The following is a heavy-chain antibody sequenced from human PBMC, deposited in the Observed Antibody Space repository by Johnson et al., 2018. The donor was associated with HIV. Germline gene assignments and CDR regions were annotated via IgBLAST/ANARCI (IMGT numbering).Heavy chain of an antibody. V-gene: IGHV3-53*01. J-gene: IGHJ3*02. CDR2: IYSGGST. CDR3: ARGLRSMIVVITRGAFDI. Sequence: VQLVESGGGLIQPGGSLRLSCAASGFTVSSHYMSWVRQAPGKGLAWVSVIYSGGSTYYADSVKGRFTFSSDNSKNTLYLQMNSLRAEDTAVYYCARGLRSMIVVITRGAFDIWGQGTMVTVSS. D-gene: IGHD3-22*01. CDR1: GFTVSSHY.